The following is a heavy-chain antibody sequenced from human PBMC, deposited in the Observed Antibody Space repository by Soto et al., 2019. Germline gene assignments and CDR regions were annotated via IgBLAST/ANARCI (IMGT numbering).Heavy chain of an antibody. V-gene: IGHV3-74*01. Sequence: GGSLRLSCAASGFTFSSYWMHWVRQAPGKGLVWVSRINSDGSSTSYADSVKGRFTISRDNAKNTLYLQMNSLRAEDTAVYYCARVSPPYSSSWYARVDYYYGMDVWGQGTTVTVSS. CDR3: ARVSPPYSSSWYARVDYYYGMDV. J-gene: IGHJ6*02. D-gene: IGHD6-13*01. CDR1: GFTFSSYW. CDR2: INSDGSST.